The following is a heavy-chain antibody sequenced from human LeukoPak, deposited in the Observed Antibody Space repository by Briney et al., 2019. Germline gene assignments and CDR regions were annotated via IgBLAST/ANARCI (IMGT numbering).Heavy chain of an antibody. J-gene: IGHJ4*02. CDR2: ISGSGANT. Sequence: ETLSLTCAVYGGSFSGYYWSWIRQPPGKGLERVSTISGSGANTYYADSVRGRFTISRDNSKNTLYLHVNSLRAEDTDVYYCAKERAGYTNPYYFDYWGQGTLVTVSS. V-gene: IGHV3-23*01. CDR3: AKERAGYTNPYYFDY. CDR1: GGSFSGYY. D-gene: IGHD3-16*02.